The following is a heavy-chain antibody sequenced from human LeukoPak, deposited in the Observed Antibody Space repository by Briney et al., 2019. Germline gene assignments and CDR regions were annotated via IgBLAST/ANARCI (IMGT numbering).Heavy chain of an antibody. CDR2: IWYDGSNK. Sequence: GGSLRLSCAASGFTFSSYGIHWVRQAPGKGLEWVAVIWYDGSNKYYADPVKGRFTISRDNSKNTLSLQMNSLRAEDTAVYYCARDWCSGGRCFSSFDFWGQGTLVTVSS. D-gene: IGHD2-15*01. CDR3: ARDWCSGGRCFSSFDF. CDR1: GFTFSSYG. J-gene: IGHJ4*02. V-gene: IGHV3-33*01.